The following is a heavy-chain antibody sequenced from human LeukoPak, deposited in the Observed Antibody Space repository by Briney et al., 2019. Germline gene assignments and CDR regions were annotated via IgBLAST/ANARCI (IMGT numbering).Heavy chain of an antibody. Sequence: PGGSLRVSCAASGFTFSTWSMNWVRQAPGKGLEWVSATSSSDAGTYYAASVRGRFTVSRDNSKNTLYLQVNSLRAEDTAVYYCARAGKLRFLERRNNYFDYWGQGTLVTVSS. CDR2: TSSSDAGT. D-gene: IGHD3-3*01. V-gene: IGHV3-21*01. CDR1: GFTFSTWS. CDR3: ARAGKLRFLERRNNYFDY. J-gene: IGHJ4*02.